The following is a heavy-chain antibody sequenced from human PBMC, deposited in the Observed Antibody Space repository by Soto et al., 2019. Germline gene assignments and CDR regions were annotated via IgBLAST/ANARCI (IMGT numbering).Heavy chain of an antibody. D-gene: IGHD1-7*01. CDR3: ARQGVALELDL. CDR2: VRNKANGYAT. CDR1: GFTFNIAA. V-gene: IGHV3-73*01. J-gene: IGHJ5*02. Sequence: EVQLVDSGGGLVQPGGSLKLSCAASGFTFNIAAIHWVRQASGKGLGWVGLVRNKANGYATAYAASVRGRITVSRDDSKNMAFLEINSLKTEDTAVYYCARQGVALELDLWGQGTLVTVSS.